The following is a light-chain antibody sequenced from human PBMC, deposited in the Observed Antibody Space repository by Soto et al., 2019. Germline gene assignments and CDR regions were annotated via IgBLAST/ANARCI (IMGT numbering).Light chain of an antibody. Sequence: GDRVTITCRASQSISSWLAWYQQKPGKAPKLLIYDASSLESGVPSRFSGSGSGTEFTLPISSLQPDDFATYYCQQYNSYSWTFGQGTKVEIK. CDR1: QSISSW. CDR3: QQYNSYSWT. CDR2: DAS. J-gene: IGKJ1*01. V-gene: IGKV1-5*01.